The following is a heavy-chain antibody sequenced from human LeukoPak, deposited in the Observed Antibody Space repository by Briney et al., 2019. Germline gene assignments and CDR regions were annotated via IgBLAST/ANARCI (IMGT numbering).Heavy chain of an antibody. V-gene: IGHV3-23*01. CDR3: AKDFFGSGSSWYNYFDY. J-gene: IGHJ4*02. CDR1: GFTFSSYA. Sequence: GGSLRLSCAASGFTFSSYAMSWVRQAPGKGLEWVSAISGSGGTTYYADSVKGRFTISRDNSKNTLYLQMNSLRAEDTALYYCAKDFFGSGSSWYNYFDYWGQGTLVTVSS. CDR2: ISGSGGTT. D-gene: IGHD6-13*01.